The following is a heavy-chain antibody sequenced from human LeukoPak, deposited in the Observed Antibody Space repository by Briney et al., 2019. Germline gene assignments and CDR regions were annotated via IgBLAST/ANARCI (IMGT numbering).Heavy chain of an antibody. J-gene: IGHJ3*02. CDR1: GFTFSSYS. CDR3: AKALGVPAAMRGDAFDI. D-gene: IGHD2-2*01. Sequence: GGSLRLSCAASGFTFSSYSMNWVRQAPGKGLEWVSSISSSSSYIYYADSVKGRFTISRDNAKNSLYLQMNSLRAEDTAVYYCAKALGVPAAMRGDAFDIWGQGTMVTVSS. V-gene: IGHV3-21*01. CDR2: ISSSSSYI.